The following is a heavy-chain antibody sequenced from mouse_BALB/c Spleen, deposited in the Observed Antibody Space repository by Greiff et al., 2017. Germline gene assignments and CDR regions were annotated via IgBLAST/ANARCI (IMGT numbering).Heavy chain of an antibody. CDR3: ARKELGHWYFDV. D-gene: IGHD4-1*01. V-gene: IGHV3-6*02. Sequence: EVKLEESGPGLVKPSQSLSLTCSVTGYSITSGYYWNWIRQFPGNKLEWMGYISYDGSNNYNPSLKNRISITRDTSKNQFFLKLNSVTTEDTATYYCARKELGHWYFDVWGAGTTVTVSS. J-gene: IGHJ1*01. CDR2: ISYDGSN. CDR1: GYSITSGYY.